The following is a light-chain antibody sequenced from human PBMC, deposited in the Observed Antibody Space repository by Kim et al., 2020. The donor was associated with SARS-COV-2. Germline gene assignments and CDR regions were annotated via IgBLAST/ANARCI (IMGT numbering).Light chain of an antibody. V-gene: IGKV1-5*03. CDR2: KAS. Sequence: DIQMTQSPSTLSASVGDRVTITCRASQSISSWLAWYQQKPGKAPKLLIYKASSLESGVPSRFSGSGSGTEFTLTISSLQPDDFATYYCQQDNSWWTFGQGTKVDIK. J-gene: IGKJ1*01. CDR1: QSISSW. CDR3: QQDNSWWT.